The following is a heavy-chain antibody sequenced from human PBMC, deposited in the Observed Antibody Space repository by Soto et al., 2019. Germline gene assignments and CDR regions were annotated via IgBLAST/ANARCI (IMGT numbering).Heavy chain of an antibody. CDR1: GFTFSGSA. J-gene: IGHJ4*02. CDR3: TQLEYQLPH. D-gene: IGHD2-2*01. V-gene: IGHV3-73*01. CDR2: IRSKANSYAT. Sequence: HPGGSLRLSCAASGFTFSGSAMHWVRQASGKGLEWVGRIRSKANSYATAYAASVKGRFTISRDDSKDTAYLQMNSLKTEDTAVYYCTQLEYQLPHWGQGTLVTVSS.